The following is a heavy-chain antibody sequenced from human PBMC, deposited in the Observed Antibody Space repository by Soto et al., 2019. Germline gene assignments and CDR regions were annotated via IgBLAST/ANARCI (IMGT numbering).Heavy chain of an antibody. CDR1: GYTFTSYA. CDR3: ARAPNPYYFDY. J-gene: IGHJ4*02. Sequence: ASVKVSCKTSGYTFTSYAMHWVRQAPGQRLEWMGWINAGNGNTKYSQKFQGRVTITRDTSASTAYMELSSLRSEDTAVYYCARAPNPYYFDYWGQGTLVTVSS. CDR2: INAGNGNT. V-gene: IGHV1-3*01.